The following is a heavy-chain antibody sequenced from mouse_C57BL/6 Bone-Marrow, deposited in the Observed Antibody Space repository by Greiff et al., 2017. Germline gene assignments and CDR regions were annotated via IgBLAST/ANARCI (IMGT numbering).Heavy chain of an antibody. CDR1: GYTFTSYW. CDR3: ARSLIYYGNYGWFAY. D-gene: IGHD2-1*01. J-gene: IGHJ3*01. Sequence: QVQLQQPGAELVKPGASVKMSCKASGYTFTSYWITWVKQRPGQGLEWIGDIYPGSGSTNYNEKFKSKATLTVDTSSSTAYMQLSSLTSEDSAVYYCARSLIYYGNYGWFAYWGQGTLVTVSA. V-gene: IGHV1-55*01. CDR2: IYPGSGST.